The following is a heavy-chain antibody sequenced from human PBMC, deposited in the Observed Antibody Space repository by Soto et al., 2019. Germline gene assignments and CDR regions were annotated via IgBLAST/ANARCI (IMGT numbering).Heavy chain of an antibody. V-gene: IGHV3-48*02. CDR1: GFTFSSYS. CDR2: ISSSSSTI. J-gene: IGHJ4*02. D-gene: IGHD2-15*01. Sequence: EVQLVESGGGLVQPGGSLRLSCAASGFTFSSYSMSWVRQAPGKGLEWVSYISSSSSTIYYADSVKGRFTISRDNAKNSLYQQMNSLRDEETAVYYCARGWGCTGGSCYFDNWGQGTLGTVSS. CDR3: ARGWGCTGGSCYFDN.